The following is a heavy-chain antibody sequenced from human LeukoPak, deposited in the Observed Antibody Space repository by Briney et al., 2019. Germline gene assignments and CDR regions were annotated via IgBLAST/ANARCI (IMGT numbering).Heavy chain of an antibody. V-gene: IGHV1-69*13. CDR3: ARVEGLRGYYYYMDV. CDR1: GGTFSSYA. Sequence: SVKVSCKASGGTFSSYAISWVRQAPGQGLEWMGGIIPIFGTANYAQKFQGRVTITAEESTSTAYMELSSLRSEDTAVYYCARVEGLRGYYYYMDVWGKGTTVTVSS. CDR2: IIPIFGTA. J-gene: IGHJ6*03. D-gene: IGHD4-17*01.